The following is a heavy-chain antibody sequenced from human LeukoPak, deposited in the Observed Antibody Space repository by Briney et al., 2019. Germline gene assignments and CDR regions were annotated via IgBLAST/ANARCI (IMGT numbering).Heavy chain of an antibody. V-gene: IGHV3-49*04. CDR1: GFNFGDYA. J-gene: IGHJ3*01. Sequence: GGSLRLSCRTSGFNFGDYAMSWVRQAPGQGLEWVGFIRTKPYGGTPDYAASVKGRFTISVDDSKSIAYLRMNSLETEDTAVYYCTRDLHGGDAFDVWGQGTMVTVSS. D-gene: IGHD4-23*01. CDR3: TRDLHGGDAFDV. CDR2: IRTKPYGGTP.